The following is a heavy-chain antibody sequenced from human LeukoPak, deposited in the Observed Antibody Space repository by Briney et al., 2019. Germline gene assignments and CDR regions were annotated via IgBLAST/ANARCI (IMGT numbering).Heavy chain of an antibody. Sequence: GGSLRLSCAASGFTISSFWMTWVRQAPGKGLEWLANIKQDGSVKYYADSVKGRFTISRDNAENSLYLQMNSLRDEDTAIYHYAKFNTNPGYALDIWGQGTMVTVSS. V-gene: IGHV3-7*01. CDR3: AKFNTNPGYALDI. CDR2: IKQDGSVK. D-gene: IGHD5-18*01. J-gene: IGHJ3*02. CDR1: GFTISSFW.